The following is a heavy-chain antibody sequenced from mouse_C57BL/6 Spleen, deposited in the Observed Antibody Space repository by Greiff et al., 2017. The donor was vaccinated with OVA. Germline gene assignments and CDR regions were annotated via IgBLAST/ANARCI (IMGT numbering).Heavy chain of an antibody. V-gene: IGHV1-54*01. Sequence: QVQLKQSGAELVRPGTSVKVSCKASGYAFTNYLIEWVKQRPGQGLEWIGVINPGSGGTNYNEKFKGKATLTADKSSSTAYMQLSSLTSEDSAVYFCARLRAYYDYDEEAYWGQGTLVTVSA. CDR2: INPGSGGT. D-gene: IGHD2-4*01. CDR1: GYAFTNYL. J-gene: IGHJ3*01. CDR3: ARLRAYYDYDEEAY.